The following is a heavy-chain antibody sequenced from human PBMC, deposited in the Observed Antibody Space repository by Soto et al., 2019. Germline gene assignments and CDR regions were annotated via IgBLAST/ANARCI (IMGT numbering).Heavy chain of an antibody. J-gene: IGHJ6*02. CDR1: GGSISSADYY. V-gene: IGHV4-30-4*01. Sequence: PSETLSLTCTVSGGSISSADYYWSWVRQPPGKGLEWIGYIYYSGSTFFNPSLKGRVTISKDTSRNQFSLRLNSVTAADTAVYYCARAIVVTIGGMDVWGQGTTVTVSS. CDR2: IYYSGST. CDR3: ARAIVVTIGGMDV. D-gene: IGHD5-12*01.